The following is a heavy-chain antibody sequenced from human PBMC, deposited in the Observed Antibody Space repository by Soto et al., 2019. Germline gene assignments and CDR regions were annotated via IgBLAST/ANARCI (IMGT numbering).Heavy chain of an antibody. Sequence: QVQLVESGGGVVQPGRSLRLSCAASGFTFSSYGMHWVRQAPGKGLEWVAVISYDGSNKYYADSVKGRFTISRDNSKNTLYLQMNSLRAEDTAVYYCAKLEGAYCGGDCYSDYFDYWGQGTLVTVSS. V-gene: IGHV3-30*18. CDR2: ISYDGSNK. CDR3: AKLEGAYCGGDCYSDYFDY. D-gene: IGHD2-21*02. J-gene: IGHJ4*02. CDR1: GFTFSSYG.